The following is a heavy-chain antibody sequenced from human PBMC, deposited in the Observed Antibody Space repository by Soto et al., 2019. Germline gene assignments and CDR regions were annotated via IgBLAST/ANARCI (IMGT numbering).Heavy chain of an antibody. D-gene: IGHD2-15*01. Sequence: QVQLVQSGAEVKKPGSSVKVSCKASGGTFSSYAISWVRQAPGQGLEWMGGIIPIFGTANYAQKFQGRVTIAADESTSTAYMELSSLGSEDTAVYYRARESGYCSGGSCYYWWGYIDYWGQGTLVTDSS. CDR1: GGTFSSYA. CDR2: IIPIFGTA. V-gene: IGHV1-69*01. J-gene: IGHJ4*02. CDR3: ARESGYCSGGSCYYWWGYIDY.